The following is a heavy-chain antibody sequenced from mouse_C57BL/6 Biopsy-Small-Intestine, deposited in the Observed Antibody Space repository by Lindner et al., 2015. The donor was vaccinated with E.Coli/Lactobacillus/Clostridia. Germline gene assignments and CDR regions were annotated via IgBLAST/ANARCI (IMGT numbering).Heavy chain of an antibody. J-gene: IGHJ2*01. D-gene: IGHD4-1*01. Sequence: VQLQESGPELVKPGASVKIPCKASGYTFTDYKMDWVKQSHGKSLEWIGDINPNNGTTTYNQNFKGKATLTVDQSSSTAYMHLNSLTSEDSAVYYCARSNWDYFDYWGQGTTLTVSS. CDR1: GYTFTDYK. CDR2: INPNNGTT. V-gene: IGHV1-39*01. CDR3: ARSNWDYFDY.